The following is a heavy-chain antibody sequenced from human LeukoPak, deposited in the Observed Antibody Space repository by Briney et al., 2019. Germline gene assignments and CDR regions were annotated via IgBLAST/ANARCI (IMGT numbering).Heavy chain of an antibody. J-gene: IGHJ4*02. CDR1: GFTFSSYG. CDR2: ISYDGSNK. CDR3: ARDCLYYDISGPRFDC. V-gene: IGHV3-30*03. Sequence: GGSLRLSCAASGFTFSSYGMHWVRQAPGKGPEWVAVISYDGSNKYYADSVKGRFTISRDNAKNSLYLQMNSLRAEDTAVYYCARDCLYYDISGPRFDCWGQGTLVTVSS. D-gene: IGHD3-9*01.